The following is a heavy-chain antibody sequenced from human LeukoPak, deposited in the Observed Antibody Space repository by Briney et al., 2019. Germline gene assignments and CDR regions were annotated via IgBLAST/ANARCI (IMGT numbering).Heavy chain of an antibody. Sequence: GASLRLSCAACGFTFSSYDMTWVRQARGRGVEWVSTILPGGGDTYYADSVKGRSTICRDTSKNTLYLQMNTLRDEDTAVYYCAKAWPAAGTFDSWGQGSLVTVSS. CDR3: AKAWPAAGTFDS. CDR2: ILPGGGDT. J-gene: IGHJ4*02. CDR1: GFTFSSYD. V-gene: IGHV3-23*01. D-gene: IGHD6-13*01.